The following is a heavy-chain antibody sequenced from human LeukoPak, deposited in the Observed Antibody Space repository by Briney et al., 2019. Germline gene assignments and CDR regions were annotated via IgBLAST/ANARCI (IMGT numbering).Heavy chain of an antibody. CDR3: AKWMSRIQAFDI. CDR1: GFIFSNYD. J-gene: IGHJ3*02. D-gene: IGHD5-12*01. V-gene: IGHV3-23*01. Sequence: PGGSLRLSCAASGFIFSNYDMSWVRQAPGKGLEWVACIGGSGGAILYADSVKGRFTISGDNSKSTLYLQMNSLRADDTALYFCAKWMSRIQAFDIWGQGTMVTVS. CDR2: IGGSGGAI.